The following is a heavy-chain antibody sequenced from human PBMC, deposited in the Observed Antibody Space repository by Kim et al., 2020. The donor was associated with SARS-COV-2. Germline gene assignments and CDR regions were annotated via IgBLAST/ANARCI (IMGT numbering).Heavy chain of an antibody. Sequence: GGSLRLSCAASGFTFSSYAMSWVRQAPGKGLEWVSVIYSGGSSTYYADSVKGRFTISRDNSKNTLYLQMNSLRAEDTAVYYCARNPGGSGRPGVYFQHWGQGTLVTVSS. CDR3: ARNPGGSGRPGVYFQH. J-gene: IGHJ1*01. CDR1: GFTFSSYA. D-gene: IGHD2-15*01. CDR2: IYSGGSST. V-gene: IGHV3-23*03.